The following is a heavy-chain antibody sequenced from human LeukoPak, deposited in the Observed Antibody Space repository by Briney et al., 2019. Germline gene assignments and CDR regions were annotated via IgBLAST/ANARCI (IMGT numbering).Heavy chain of an antibody. V-gene: IGHV1-2*02. CDR2: INRNSGGT. Sequence: AASVKVSCKASGYTFTGYYMHWVRQAPGQGLEWMGWINRNSGGTNYAQKFQGRVTMTRDTSISTGYMELSRLTSDDTAVYYCARKYDILTGNDNWFDPWGQGTLVTVSS. D-gene: IGHD3-9*01. CDR1: GYTFTGYY. J-gene: IGHJ5*02. CDR3: ARKYDILTGNDNWFDP.